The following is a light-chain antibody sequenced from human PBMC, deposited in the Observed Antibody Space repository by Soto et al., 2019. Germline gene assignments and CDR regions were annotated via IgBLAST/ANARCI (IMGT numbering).Light chain of an antibody. CDR2: AAS. CDR1: QGISDY. CDR3: QTSISTPST. J-gene: IGKJ3*01. V-gene: IGKV1-27*01. Sequence: DIQMTQSPSSLSASLGDRVTITCRASQGISDYLAWYQQSPGKVPELLIYAASTLQSGVPSRFSGSGSGTDFTLTISSLQPKDVGTFYCQTSISTPSTFGPGTKVDI.